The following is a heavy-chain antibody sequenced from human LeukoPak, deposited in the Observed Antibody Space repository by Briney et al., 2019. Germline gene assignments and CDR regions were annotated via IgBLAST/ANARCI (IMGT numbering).Heavy chain of an antibody. CDR2: IYYSGST. Sequence: SETLSLTCTVSGGSISSSSYYWGWIRQPPGKGLEWIGSIYYSGSTYYNPSLKSRVTISVDTSKNQFSLKLSSVTAADTAVYYCARHVLGYCSSTSCQDYYYYMDVWGKGTTVTVSS. J-gene: IGHJ6*03. D-gene: IGHD2-2*01. CDR3: ARHVLGYCSSTSCQDYYYYMDV. CDR1: GGSISSSSYY. V-gene: IGHV4-39*01.